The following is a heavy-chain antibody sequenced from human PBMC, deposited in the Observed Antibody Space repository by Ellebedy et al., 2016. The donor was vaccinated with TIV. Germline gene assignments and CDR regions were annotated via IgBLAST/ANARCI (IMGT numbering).Heavy chain of an antibody. V-gene: IGHV5-51*06. CDR1: GYRFSDYW. CDR2: IFPRDSET. D-gene: IGHD6-19*01. Sequence: KVSCKGSGYRFSDYWIGWVRQLPGKGLEWMGKIFPRDSETIYSPSFQGQVTISADQSVTTAPLQWNSLRASDTAMYYCAAKNVHNSGLLGDAFDVWGQGTFVTVSS. J-gene: IGHJ3*01. CDR3: AAKNVHNSGLLGDAFDV.